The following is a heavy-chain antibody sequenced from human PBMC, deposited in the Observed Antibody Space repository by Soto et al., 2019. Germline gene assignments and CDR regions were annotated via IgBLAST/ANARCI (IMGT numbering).Heavy chain of an antibody. CDR3: ASSIVGATSAWFDP. Sequence: SVKVYCKASGGTFSSYAISWVRQAPGQGLEWMGGIIPIFGTANYAQKFQGRVTITADESTSTAYMELSSLRSEDTAVYYCASSIVGATSAWFDPWGQGTLVTVSS. CDR1: GGTFSSYA. CDR2: IIPIFGTA. J-gene: IGHJ5*02. V-gene: IGHV1-69*13. D-gene: IGHD1-26*01.